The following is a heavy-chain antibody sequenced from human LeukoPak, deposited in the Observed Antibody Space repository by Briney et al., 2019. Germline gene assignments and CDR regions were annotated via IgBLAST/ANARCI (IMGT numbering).Heavy chain of an antibody. V-gene: IGHV4-38-2*02. CDR2: TSQSGST. CDR1: GYSISSGYY. Sequence: SETLSLTCTVSGYSISSGYYWGWIRQPPGKGLEWIGSTSQSGSTYYNPSLKSRVTISVDTSKNQFSLKLRSVTAADTAVYYCARVGRDIVVVVAVDYWGQGTLVTVSS. J-gene: IGHJ4*02. CDR3: ARVGRDIVVVVAVDY. D-gene: IGHD2-15*01.